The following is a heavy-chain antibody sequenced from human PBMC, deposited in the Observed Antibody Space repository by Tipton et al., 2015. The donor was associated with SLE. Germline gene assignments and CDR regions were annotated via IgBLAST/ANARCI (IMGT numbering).Heavy chain of an antibody. Sequence: SLRLSCAASGFTFSSYGMHWVRQAPGKGLEWVAFIRYDGSNKYYADSVKGRFTISRDNAKNSLYLQMNSLRAEDTAVYYCARVTVTRGYFDLWGRGPLVTVSS. J-gene: IGHJ2*01. D-gene: IGHD4-17*01. V-gene: IGHV3-30*02. CDR1: GFTFSSYG. CDR3: ARVTVTRGYFDL. CDR2: IRYDGSNK.